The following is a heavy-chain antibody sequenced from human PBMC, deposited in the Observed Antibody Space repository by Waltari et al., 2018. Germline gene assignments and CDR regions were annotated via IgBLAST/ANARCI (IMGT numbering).Heavy chain of an antibody. V-gene: IGHV4-38-2*02. CDR3: ARSGYTWNDHFDY. J-gene: IGHJ4*02. CDR2: IYHSGST. CDR1: GYSISSGYY. Sequence: PGLVKPSETLSLTCTVSGYSISSGYYWGWIRQPPGKGLEWIGSIYHSGSTYYNPSLKSRVTISVDTSKNQFSLKLSSVTAADTAVYYCARSGYTWNDHFDYWGQGTLVTVSS. D-gene: IGHD1-20*01.